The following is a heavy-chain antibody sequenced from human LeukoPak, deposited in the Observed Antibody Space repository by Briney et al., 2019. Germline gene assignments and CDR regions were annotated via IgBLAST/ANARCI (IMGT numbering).Heavy chain of an antibody. Sequence: SGTLSLTCTVSGDSISSSNWWSWVRPPPGKGLEWIGEIYHSGRTNYNPSLKSRLTILVEKSKNQFSLKLSSVTAADTAVYYCARGLVIAVAGWGPWELPPAGYDYWGQGTLVTVSS. CDR3: ARGLVIAVAGWGPWELPPAGYDY. J-gene: IGHJ4*02. CDR1: GDSISSSNW. V-gene: IGHV4-4*02. CDR2: IYHSGRT. D-gene: IGHD6-19*01.